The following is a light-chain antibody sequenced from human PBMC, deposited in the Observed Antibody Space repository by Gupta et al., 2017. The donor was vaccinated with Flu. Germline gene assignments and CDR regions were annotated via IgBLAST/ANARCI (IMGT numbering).Light chain of an antibody. J-gene: IGKJ4*01. CDR1: QDVNTW. V-gene: IGKV1-5*03. Sequence: GDRVTITCRASQDVNTWLAWYQQKPGRVPKLLIYKTSSLQRGIPSRVNGSGSGAEFTLTISSLQPDDCATYYCHQYNNYPLTFGGGTKVEMK. CDR3: HQYNNYPLT. CDR2: KTS.